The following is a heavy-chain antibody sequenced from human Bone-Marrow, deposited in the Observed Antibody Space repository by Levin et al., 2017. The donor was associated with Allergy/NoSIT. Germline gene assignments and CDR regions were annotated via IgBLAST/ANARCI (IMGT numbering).Heavy chain of an antibody. CDR1: GGFISSYS. CDR3: ARANYYGSGTDNYYYYMDV. D-gene: IGHD3-10*01. J-gene: IGHJ6*03. CDR2: VYYTGST. Sequence: MASETLSLTCSVSGGFISSYSWSWIRQSPGKGLEWIGYVYYTGSTNYKPTWSTTYNPSLKSRVNISVDTSKNQFSLNLRSVTAADTAVYYCARANYYGSGTDNYYYYMDVWGKGTTVTVSS. V-gene: IGHV4-59*01.